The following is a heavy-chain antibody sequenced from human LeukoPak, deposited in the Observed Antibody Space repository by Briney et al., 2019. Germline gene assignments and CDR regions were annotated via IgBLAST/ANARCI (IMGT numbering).Heavy chain of an antibody. CDR1: GYRFNAYW. D-gene: IGHD3-22*01. CDR3: AKPNIASYYDSRGYDAFDV. CDR2: IYPDDSDT. J-gene: IGHJ3*01. V-gene: IGHV5-51*01. Sequence: GESLKISCKGSGYRFNAYWIAWVRQMPGKGLEWMGIIYPDDSDTRYSPSFQGQVTISADKSVRTAYLQWSSLKASDTAMYYWAKPNIASYYDSRGYDAFDVWGQRTMVTVSS.